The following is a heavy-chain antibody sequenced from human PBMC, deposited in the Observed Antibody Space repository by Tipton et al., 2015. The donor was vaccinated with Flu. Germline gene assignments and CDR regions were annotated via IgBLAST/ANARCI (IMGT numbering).Heavy chain of an antibody. D-gene: IGHD4-11*01. CDR3: ARRDYSNYVSEPKNWFDP. Sequence: TLSLTCSVSGDSIGSRYFWGWIRQPPGKGLEWIGNVHQTGSTYYRSRVTIAVDRPKNQFSLRLTSVTAADTAVYYCARRDYSNYVSEPKNWFDPWGQGTLVTVSS. V-gene: IGHV4-38-2*01. J-gene: IGHJ5*02. CDR1: GDSIGSRYF. CDR2: VHQTGST.